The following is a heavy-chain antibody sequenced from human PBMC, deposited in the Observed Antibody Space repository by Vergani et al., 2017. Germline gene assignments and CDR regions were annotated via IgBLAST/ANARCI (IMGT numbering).Heavy chain of an antibody. CDR2: ITPIFGTA. J-gene: IGHJ4*02. CDR3: ARYRGYYDDSSGYGTDY. D-gene: IGHD3-22*01. V-gene: IGHV1-69*13. CDR1: GGTFSSYV. Sequence: QVQLLQSGAEVKKPGSSVKVSCKASGGTFSSYVISWVRQAPGKGLEWMGRITPIFGTANYAQKFQGRVTITADESTSTAYMELSSLRSEDTAVYYCARYRGYYDDSSGYGTDYWGQGTLVTVSS.